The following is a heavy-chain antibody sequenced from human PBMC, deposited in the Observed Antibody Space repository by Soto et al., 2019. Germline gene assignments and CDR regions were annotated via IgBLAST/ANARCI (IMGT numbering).Heavy chain of an antibody. Sequence: ASVKVSCKASGYTFTSYYMHLVRQAPGQGLEWMGIINPSGGSTSYAQKFQGRVTMTRDTSTSTVYMELSSLRSEDTAVYYCAREASVDSSSSGGMDVWGQGTTVTVS. D-gene: IGHD6-6*01. CDR1: GYTFTSYY. V-gene: IGHV1-46*01. CDR2: INPSGGST. J-gene: IGHJ6*02. CDR3: AREASVDSSSSGGMDV.